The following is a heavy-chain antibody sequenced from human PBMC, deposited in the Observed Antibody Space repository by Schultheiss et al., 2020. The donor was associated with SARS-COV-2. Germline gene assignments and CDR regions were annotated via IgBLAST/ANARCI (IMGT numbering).Heavy chain of an antibody. CDR2: ISWNSGSI. D-gene: IGHD3-10*01. J-gene: IGHJ4*02. CDR1: GFTFDDYA. Sequence: GGSLRLSCAACGFTFDDYAMHWVRQAPGKGLEWVSGISWNSGSIGYADSVKGRFTISRDNAKNSLYLQMNSLRAEDMALYYCAKEGGSGSYLDYWGQGTLVTVSS. CDR3: AKEGGSGSYLDY. V-gene: IGHV3-9*03.